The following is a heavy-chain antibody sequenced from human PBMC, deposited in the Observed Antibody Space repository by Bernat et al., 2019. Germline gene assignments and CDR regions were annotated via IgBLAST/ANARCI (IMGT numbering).Heavy chain of an antibody. D-gene: IGHD5-12*01. CDR3: ARERHSGYDYTQLDY. CDR1: GFTFSSYE. Sequence: EVQLVESGGGLVQPGGSLRLSCAASGFTFSSYEMNWVRQAPGKGLEWVSYISSSGSTIYYADSVKGRFTISRDNDKNSLYLQMNSLRAEDTAVYYCARERHSGYDYTQLDYWGQGTLVTVSS. CDR2: ISSSGSTI. J-gene: IGHJ4*02. V-gene: IGHV3-48*03.